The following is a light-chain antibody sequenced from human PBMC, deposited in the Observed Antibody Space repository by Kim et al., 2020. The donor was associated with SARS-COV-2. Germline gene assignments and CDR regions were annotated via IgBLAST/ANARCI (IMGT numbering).Light chain of an antibody. V-gene: IGLV3-1*01. CDR2: KDS. CDR3: QAGDSSSWV. J-gene: IGLJ3*02. Sequence: GQKGSITGEGDKMRDKEECWYKQKRGQYHVLVIYKDSKRPRGIPERFWGSNGGKTANLTISGTQAKEEADYYCQAGDSSSWVFGGGTQLTVL. CDR1: KMRDKE.